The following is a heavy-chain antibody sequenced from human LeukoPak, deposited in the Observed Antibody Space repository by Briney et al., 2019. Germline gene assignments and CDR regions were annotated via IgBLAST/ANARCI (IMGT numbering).Heavy chain of an antibody. D-gene: IGHD5-18*01. V-gene: IGHV4-59*08. J-gene: IGHJ3*02. Sequence: PSETLSLTCTVSGGSVSSYYWSWIRQPPGKGLEWIGYIYYGGSTNYNPSLKSRVTISVDTSKNQFSLKLSSVTAADTAVYYCARRIQLWNHDAFDIWGQGTMVTVSS. CDR3: ARRIQLWNHDAFDI. CDR2: IYYGGST. CDR1: GGSVSSYY.